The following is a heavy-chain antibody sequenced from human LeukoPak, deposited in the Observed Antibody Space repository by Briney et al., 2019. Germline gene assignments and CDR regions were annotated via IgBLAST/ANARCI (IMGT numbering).Heavy chain of an antibody. D-gene: IGHD3-9*01. CDR2: IYTSGST. CDR1: GGSISSGSYY. V-gene: IGHV4-61*02. CDR3: ARAPYDILTVQMGTPHWFDP. J-gene: IGHJ5*02. Sequence: SETLSLTCTVSGGSISSGSYYWSWIRQPAGKGLEWIGRIYTSGSTNYNPSLKSRVTISVDTSKNQFSLKLSSVTAADTAVYYCARAPYDILTVQMGTPHWFDPWGQGTLVTVSS.